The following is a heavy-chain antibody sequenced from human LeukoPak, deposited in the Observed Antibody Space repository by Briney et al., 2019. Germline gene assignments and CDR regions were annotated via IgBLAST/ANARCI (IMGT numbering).Heavy chain of an antibody. D-gene: IGHD4-17*01. J-gene: IGHJ3*02. CDR3: ARDGHYGDYLDAFDI. CDR1: GGSITSGSYY. Sequence: PSETLSLTCTVSGGSITSGSYYWSWIRQPAGKGLEWIGRIYTSGSTNYNPSLKSRLTISVDTSKNQFSLKLGSVTAADTAVYYCARDGHYGDYLDAFDIWGQGTMVTVSS. CDR2: IYTSGST. V-gene: IGHV4-61*02.